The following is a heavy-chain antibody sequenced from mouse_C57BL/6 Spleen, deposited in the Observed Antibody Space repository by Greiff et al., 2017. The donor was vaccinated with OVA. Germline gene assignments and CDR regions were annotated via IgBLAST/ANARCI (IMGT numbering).Heavy chain of an antibody. D-gene: IGHD2-1*01. CDR3: ARDGKREAMDY. Sequence: EVKLMESGGGLVKPGGSLKLSCAASGFTFSSYAMSWVRQTPEKRLEWVATISDGGSYTYYPDNVKGRFTISRDNAKNNLYLQMSHLKSEDTAMYYCARDGKREAMDYWGQGTSVTVSS. J-gene: IGHJ4*01. CDR2: ISDGGSYT. CDR1: GFTFSSYA. V-gene: IGHV5-4*01.